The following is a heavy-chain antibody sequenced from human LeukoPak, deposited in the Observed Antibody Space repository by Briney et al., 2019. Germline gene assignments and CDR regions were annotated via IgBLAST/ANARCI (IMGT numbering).Heavy chain of an antibody. CDR2: INPNSGGT. J-gene: IGHJ6*03. Sequence: ASVKVSCKASGYTFTGYYMHWVRQAPGQGLEWMGWINPNSGGTNYAQKFQGRVTMTRDTSISTAYMELSSLRSEDTAVYYCARDRTAVAEIYYYYYMDVWGKGTTVTMSS. CDR3: ARDRTAVAEIYYYYYMDV. V-gene: IGHV1-2*02. D-gene: IGHD6-19*01. CDR1: GYTFTGYY.